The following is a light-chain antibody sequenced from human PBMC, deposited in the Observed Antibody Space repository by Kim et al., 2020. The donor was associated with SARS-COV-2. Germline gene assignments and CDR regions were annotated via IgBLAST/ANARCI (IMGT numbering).Light chain of an antibody. CDR1: SSDVGAYNY. CDR2: EVN. V-gene: IGLV2-14*01. Sequence: QSALTQPASVSGSPGQSITISCTGTSSDVGAYNYVSWYQHHPGKAPKLMIYEVNNRPSGVSNRFSGSKSGNTASLTISGLQAEDEADYYCNSYTKSATLMFGGGTQLTVL. CDR3: NSYTKSATLM. J-gene: IGLJ3*02.